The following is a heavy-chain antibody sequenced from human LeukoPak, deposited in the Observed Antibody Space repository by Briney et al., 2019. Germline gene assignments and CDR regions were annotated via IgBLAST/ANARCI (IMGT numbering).Heavy chain of an antibody. CDR1: GFTFSSYA. CDR2: ISYDGSNK. J-gene: IGHJ5*02. V-gene: IGHV3-30*04. D-gene: IGHD6-13*01. Sequence: GGSLRLSCAASGFTFSSYAIHWVRRAPGKGLEWVAVISYDGSNKYYADSVKDRFTISRDNSKNTLYLQMNSLRAEDTAVYYCVRGGSWYAAAGVDPWGQGTLVTVSS. CDR3: VRGGSWYAAAGVDP.